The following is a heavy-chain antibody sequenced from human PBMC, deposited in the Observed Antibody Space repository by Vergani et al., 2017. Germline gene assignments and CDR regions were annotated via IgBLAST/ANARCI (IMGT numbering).Heavy chain of an antibody. J-gene: IGHJ3*02. CDR1: GGSMSGYY. Sequence: QVRLQESGPGLVKPSETLSLTCSVSGGSMSGYYWSWIRQPAGKGLEWIGRIYTSGSTNYNPSLKSRVTMSVDTSKNQFSLKLSSVTAADTAVYYCARDEGGCSSTSCYISAFDIWGQGTMVTVSS. CDR2: IYTSGST. D-gene: IGHD2-2*02. V-gene: IGHV4-4*07. CDR3: ARDEGGCSSTSCYISAFDI.